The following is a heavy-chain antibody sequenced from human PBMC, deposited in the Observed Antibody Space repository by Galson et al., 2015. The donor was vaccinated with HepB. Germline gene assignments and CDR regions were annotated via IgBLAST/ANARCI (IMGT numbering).Heavy chain of an antibody. D-gene: IGHD6-13*01. J-gene: IGHJ5*02. CDR3: ARGHRQGYSSSWYNA. CDR1: GGSLSGYY. Sequence: ETLSLTCAVYGGSLSGYYWSWIRQPPGKGLEWIGEINHSGSTNYNPSLKSRVTISVDTSKNQFSLKLSSVTAADTAVYYCARGHRQGYSSSWYNAWGQGTLVTVSS. CDR2: INHSGST. V-gene: IGHV4-34*01.